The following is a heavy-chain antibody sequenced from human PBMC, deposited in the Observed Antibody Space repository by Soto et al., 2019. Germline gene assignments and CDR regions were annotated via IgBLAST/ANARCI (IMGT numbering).Heavy chain of an antibody. J-gene: IGHJ4*02. CDR3: ARQLGRYYDSSGYPFGY. V-gene: IGHV5-10-1*01. CDR2: IDPSDSYT. D-gene: IGHD3-22*01. Sequence: GESLKISCKGSGYSFTSYWISWVRQMPGKGLEWMGRIDPSDSYTNYSPSFQGHVTISADKSISTAYLQWSSLKASDTAMYYCARQLGRYYDSSGYPFGYWGQGTPVTVSS. CDR1: GYSFTSYW.